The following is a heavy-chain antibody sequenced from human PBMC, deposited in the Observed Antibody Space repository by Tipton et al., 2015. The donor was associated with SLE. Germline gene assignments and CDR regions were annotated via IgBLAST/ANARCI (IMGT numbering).Heavy chain of an antibody. CDR3: AMLAVGY. J-gene: IGHJ4*02. CDR2: INHSGST. D-gene: IGHD2-15*01. V-gene: IGHV4-34*08. CDR1: GFTFSTYA. Sequence: LRLSCAASGFTFSTYAMSWVRQAPGKGLEWIGEINHSGSTNYNPSLKSRVTMSVDTSKKQFSLRLSSVTAADTAVYYCAMLAVGYWGQGTLVAVSS.